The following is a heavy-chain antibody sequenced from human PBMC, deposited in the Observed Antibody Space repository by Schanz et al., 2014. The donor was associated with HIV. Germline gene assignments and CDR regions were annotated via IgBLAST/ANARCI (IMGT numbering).Heavy chain of an antibody. Sequence: VQLLESGGGLAQPGGSLTLSCAASGFTFTNHALSWVRQAPGKGLEWLAVISYDGRNKKFANSVKGRFTISRDNSKNTVYLQAKSLRPEDTAVYYCAKERRERWLPGRGGLDVWGQGTTVAVSS. D-gene: IGHD1-1*01. V-gene: IGHV3-30*18. CDR2: ISYDGRNK. CDR1: GFTFTNHA. J-gene: IGHJ6*02. CDR3: AKERRERWLPGRGGLDV.